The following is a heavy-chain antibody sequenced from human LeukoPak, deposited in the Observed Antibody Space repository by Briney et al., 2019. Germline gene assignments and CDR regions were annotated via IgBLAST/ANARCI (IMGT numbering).Heavy chain of an antibody. CDR3: VKGAPMDY. Sequence: GGSLRLSCAASGFSFSSDWMYWVPHAPGKGLVWVSRINSDGDTDYADAVTGRFTISRDNAKNTLYLQMNSLRAEDTAVYHCVKGAPMDYWGQGTLVTVSS. CDR1: GFSFSSDW. V-gene: IGHV3-74*01. J-gene: IGHJ4*02. CDR2: INSDGDT.